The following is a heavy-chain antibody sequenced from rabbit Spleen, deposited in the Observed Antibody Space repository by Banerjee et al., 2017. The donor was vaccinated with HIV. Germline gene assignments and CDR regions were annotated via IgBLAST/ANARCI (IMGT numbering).Heavy chain of an antibody. V-gene: IGHV1S40*01. CDR3: AEDTYGYTYFNL. J-gene: IGHJ4*01. D-gene: IGHD6-1*01. CDR1: GFSFSDRDV. CDR2: IYVGSSGST. Sequence: QSLEESGGDLVKPGASLTLTCKASGFSFSDRDVMCWVRQAPGKGLEWIACIYVGSSGSTYYANWAKGRFTISKTSSTTVTLQMTSLTAADTATYFCAEDTYGYTYFNLWGQGTLVTVS.